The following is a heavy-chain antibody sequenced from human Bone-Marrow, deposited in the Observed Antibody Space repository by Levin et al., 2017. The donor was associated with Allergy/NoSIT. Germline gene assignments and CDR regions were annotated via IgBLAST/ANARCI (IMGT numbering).Heavy chain of an antibody. V-gene: IGHV3-74*01. CDR3: ASMPFMSAIDY. D-gene: IGHD2/OR15-2a*01. CDR1: AFTFSNHY. J-gene: IGHJ4*02. CDR2: ISPDGTDT. Sequence: QPGGSLRLSCAASAFTFSNHYMHWVRQAPGKGMVWVSRISPDGTDTSYADSVKGRFTVSRDNARNTLFLQMSSLRAEDTAVYFCASMPFMSAIDYWGQGTLVTVSS.